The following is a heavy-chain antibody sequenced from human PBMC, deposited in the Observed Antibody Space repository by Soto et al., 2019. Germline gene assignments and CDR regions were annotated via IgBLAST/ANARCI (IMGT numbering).Heavy chain of an antibody. CDR1: GFTFSSYS. D-gene: IGHD2-15*01. J-gene: IGHJ3*02. V-gene: IGHV3-48*02. CDR3: ARLYCSGGSCYSGDVFDI. Sequence: LRLSCAASGFTFSSYSMNWVRQAPGKGLEWLSYIGSSSSIIYYADSVKGRFTISRDNAKNSLYLQMNRLRDEDTAVYYCARLYCSGGSCYSGDVFDIWGQGTMVTVSS. CDR2: IGSSSSII.